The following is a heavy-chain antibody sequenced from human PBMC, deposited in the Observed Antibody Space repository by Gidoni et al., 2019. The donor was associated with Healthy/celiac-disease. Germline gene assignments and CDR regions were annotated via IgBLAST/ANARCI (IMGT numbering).Heavy chain of an antibody. Sequence: EVQLVESGGGLVQPGRSLRLSCAASGFTLDDYAMHWVRQAPGKGLGWVSGISWNSGSIGYADSVTGRFTISRDNAKNSLYLQMNSLRAEDTALYYCAKGAAVVAATMGDYWGQGTLVTVSP. V-gene: IGHV3-9*01. CDR3: AKGAAVVAATMGDY. CDR2: ISWNSGSI. CDR1: GFTLDDYA. J-gene: IGHJ4*02. D-gene: IGHD2-15*01.